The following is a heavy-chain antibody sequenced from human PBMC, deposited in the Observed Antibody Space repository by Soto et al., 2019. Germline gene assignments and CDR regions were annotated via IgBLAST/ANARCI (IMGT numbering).Heavy chain of an antibody. D-gene: IGHD5-18*01. V-gene: IGHV3-20*04. Sequence: GGSLRLSCAASGFTFDDYGMSWVRQAPGKGLEWVSGINWNGGSTGYADSVKGRFTISRDNAKNSLYLQMNSLRAEDTALYYCARVNSYGYSGGVVYFDYWGQGTLVTVSS. CDR1: GFTFDDYG. CDR2: INWNGGST. CDR3: ARVNSYGYSGGVVYFDY. J-gene: IGHJ4*02.